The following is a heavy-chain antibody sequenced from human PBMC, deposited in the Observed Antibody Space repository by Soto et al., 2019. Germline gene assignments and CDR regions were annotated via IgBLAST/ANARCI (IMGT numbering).Heavy chain of an antibody. Sequence: SLRRSYAASEFTFDDYAMHWVRPAPGKGLEWVSVISWNSGSIGYADSVKGRFTISRDNAKNSLYLQMNSLRAEDTALYYCAKDYYDFWSGHFDYWGQGTLVTVSS. CDR2: ISWNSGSI. J-gene: IGHJ4*02. CDR3: AKDYYDFWSGHFDY. D-gene: IGHD3-3*01. CDR1: EFTFDDYA. V-gene: IGHV3-9*01.